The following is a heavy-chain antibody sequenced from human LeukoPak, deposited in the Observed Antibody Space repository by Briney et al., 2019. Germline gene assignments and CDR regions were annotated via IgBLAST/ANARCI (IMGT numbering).Heavy chain of an antibody. Sequence: GRSLRLSCAASGFTFRSYGMHWVRQAPGKGLEWVAVISYDGSNKYYADSVKGRFTISRDNSKNTLYLQMNSLRAEDTAVYYCAKAQYSSGWYLGGYWYFDLWGRGTLVTVSS. D-gene: IGHD6-19*01. J-gene: IGHJ2*01. V-gene: IGHV3-30*18. CDR1: GFTFRSYG. CDR2: ISYDGSNK. CDR3: AKAQYSSGWYLGGYWYFDL.